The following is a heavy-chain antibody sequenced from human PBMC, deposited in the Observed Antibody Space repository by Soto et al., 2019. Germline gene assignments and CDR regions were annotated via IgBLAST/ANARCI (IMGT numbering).Heavy chain of an antibody. CDR3: GLASKWELLGYFYGMDV. V-gene: IGHV1-69*01. CDR1: GGTFNTFA. Sequence: QVQLVQSGAEVKKPGSSAKVSCKASGGTFNTFAFTWVRQAPGQGFEWMGGVLPLFNTPDYAQKFQGRGTISADESTSTVYLELSGLSSDDTAVYFCGLASKWELLGYFYGMDVWGQGTTVIVSS. D-gene: IGHD1-26*01. J-gene: IGHJ6*02. CDR2: VLPLFNTP.